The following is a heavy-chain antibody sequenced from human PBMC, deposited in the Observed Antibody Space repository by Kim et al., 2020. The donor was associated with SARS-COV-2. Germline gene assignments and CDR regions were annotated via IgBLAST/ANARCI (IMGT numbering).Heavy chain of an antibody. V-gene: IGHV4-34*01. D-gene: IGHD3-22*01. J-gene: IGHJ5*01. CDR3: ARVALPASGYYDSSGHNN. CDR2: INHSGST. CDR1: GGSFSGYY. Sequence: SETLSLTCAVYGGSFSGYYWSWIHQPPGKGLEWIGEINHSGSTNYNPSLKSRVTISVDTSKNQFSLKLSSVTAADTAVYYCARVALPASGYYDSSGHNN.